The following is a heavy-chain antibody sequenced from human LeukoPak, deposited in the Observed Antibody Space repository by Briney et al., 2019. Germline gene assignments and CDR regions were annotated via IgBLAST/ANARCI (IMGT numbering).Heavy chain of an antibody. CDR2: ISYDGRNK. D-gene: IGHD1-26*01. J-gene: IGHJ4*02. CDR1: GFTFSRYG. CDR3: AKLWNEVGTTIY. Sequence: GGSLRLSCAASGFTFSRYGMHWVRQAPGKGLEWVAVISYDGRNKYYADSVKGRFTTSRDNSKNTLHLQMNSLRPADTAVYYCAKLWNEVGTTIYWGQGTLVTVSS. V-gene: IGHV3-30*18.